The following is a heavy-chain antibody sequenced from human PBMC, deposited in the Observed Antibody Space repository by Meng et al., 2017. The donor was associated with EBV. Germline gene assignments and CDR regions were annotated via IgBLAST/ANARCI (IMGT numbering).Heavy chain of an antibody. CDR3: AKSSSSTPGVVDS. V-gene: IGHV4-61*01. Sequence: QVQLKASGPGLGKPSETLSLTCTVSGASVSGGTFHWSWLRQPPGKELQWIGYIYDGGTTIYNPSLKSRVTIFLDTSRNQFSLGLRSVTTADTAVYYCAKSSSSTPGVVDSWGQGTLVTVSS. J-gene: IGHJ4*02. CDR1: GASVSGGTFH. D-gene: IGHD2-2*01. CDR2: IYDGGTT.